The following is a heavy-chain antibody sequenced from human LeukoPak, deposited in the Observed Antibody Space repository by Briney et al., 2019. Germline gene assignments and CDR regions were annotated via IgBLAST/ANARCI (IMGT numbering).Heavy chain of an antibody. CDR1: GITFSTYW. CDR3: ARISSDSISYYDH. CDR2: INSEGSTI. J-gene: IGHJ4*02. V-gene: IGHV3-74*01. D-gene: IGHD3-22*01. Sequence: GGSLRLSCAGSGITFSTYWMHWVRQAPGKGLVWVSRINSEGSTISYADSVKGRFTISRDNAKNTLFLQMNSLRAEDTAVYYCARISSDSISYYDHWGQGTLVTVSS.